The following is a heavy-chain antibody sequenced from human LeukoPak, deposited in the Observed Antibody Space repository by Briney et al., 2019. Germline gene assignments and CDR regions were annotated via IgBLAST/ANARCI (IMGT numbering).Heavy chain of an antibody. CDR3: ARVRYYDSSGYYPHFDY. CDR1: GFTVSSNY. J-gene: IGHJ4*02. D-gene: IGHD3-22*01. Sequence: GGSLRLSCAASGFTVSSNYMSWVRQAPGKGLEWVSVIYSGGSTYYADSVKGRFTISRDNSKNTLYLQMNSLRAEDTAVYYCARVRYYDSSGYYPHFDYWGQGTLVTVSS. V-gene: IGHV3-53*01. CDR2: IYSGGST.